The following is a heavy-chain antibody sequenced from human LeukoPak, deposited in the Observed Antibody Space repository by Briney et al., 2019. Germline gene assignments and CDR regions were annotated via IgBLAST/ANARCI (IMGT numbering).Heavy chain of an antibody. CDR1: GGSISSGGYY. J-gene: IGHJ4*02. V-gene: IGHV4-31*03. D-gene: IGHD2-2*01. CDR2: TYYSGST. CDR3: ARTPAAIGYYFDY. Sequence: SQTLSLTCTVSGGSISSGGYYWSWIRQHPGKGLEWIGYTYYSGSTYYNPSLKSRVTISVDTSKNQFSLKLSSVTAADTAVYYCARTPAAIGYYFDYWGQGTLVTVSS.